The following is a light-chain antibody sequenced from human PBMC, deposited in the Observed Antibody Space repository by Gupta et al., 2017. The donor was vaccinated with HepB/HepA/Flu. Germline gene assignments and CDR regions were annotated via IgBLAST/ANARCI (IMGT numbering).Light chain of an antibody. CDR1: QDISNY. J-gene: IGKJ3*01. CDR2: DAS. Sequence: DIQMTQSPSSLSASVGDRVTITCQASQDISNYLNWYQQKPGKAPKLLIYDASNLETGVPSRFSGSGYGTDFTFTSSSLQPEDSATYYCQQYDNLFTFGHGTXVDIK. V-gene: IGKV1-33*01. CDR3: QQYDNLFT.